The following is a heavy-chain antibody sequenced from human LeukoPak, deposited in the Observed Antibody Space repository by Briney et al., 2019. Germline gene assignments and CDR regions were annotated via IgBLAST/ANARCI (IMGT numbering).Heavy chain of an antibody. CDR1: GFTFSSYA. Sequence: GGSLRLSCAASGFTFSSYAMSWVRQAPGKGLEWVSAISGSGGSTYYADSVKGRFTISRDNSKNTLYLQMNNLRAEDTAVYYCAKDIMGSSWYPQLDYWGQGTLVTVSS. CDR2: ISGSGGST. CDR3: AKDIMGSSWYPQLDY. J-gene: IGHJ4*02. D-gene: IGHD6-13*01. V-gene: IGHV3-23*01.